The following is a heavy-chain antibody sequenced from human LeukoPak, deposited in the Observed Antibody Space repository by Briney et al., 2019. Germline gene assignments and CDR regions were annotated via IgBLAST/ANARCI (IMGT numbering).Heavy chain of an antibody. V-gene: IGHV4-34*01. CDR3: ARGLKPDYDYHSDY. D-gene: IGHD5-12*01. J-gene: IGHJ4*02. Sequence: SETLSLTCAVYGGSFSGYYWSWIRQPLGKGLEWIGEINHTGSTNYNPSLKSRVTISVDTSKNQFSLKLSSVTAADTAVYYCARGLKPDYDYHSDYWSQASLPSVSS. CDR2: INHTGST. CDR1: GGSFSGYY.